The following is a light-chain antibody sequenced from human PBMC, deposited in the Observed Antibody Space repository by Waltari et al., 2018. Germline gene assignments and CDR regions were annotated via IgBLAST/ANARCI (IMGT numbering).Light chain of an antibody. Sequence: DIVMTQSPLSLPVPPGEPASTSCRSSQSLLHSNGYNYLDWYLQKPGQSPQLLIYLGSNRASGVPDRFSGSGSGTDFTLKISRVEAGDVGVYYCMQALQTPYTFGQGTKLEIK. V-gene: IGKV2-28*01. CDR1: QSLLHSNGYNY. CDR3: MQALQTPYT. CDR2: LGS. J-gene: IGKJ2*01.